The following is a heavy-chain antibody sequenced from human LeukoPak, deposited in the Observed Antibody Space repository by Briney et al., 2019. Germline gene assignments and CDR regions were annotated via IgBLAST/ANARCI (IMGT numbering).Heavy chain of an antibody. CDR2: INAGNGNT. Sequence: ASVKVSCKASGYTFTRYAMHWVRQAPGQRLEWMGWINAGNGNTKYSQKFQGRVTITRDTSASTAYMELSSLRSEDTAVYYCASGIAAAYLFDYWGQGTLVTVSS. CDR1: GYTFTRYA. D-gene: IGHD6-13*01. V-gene: IGHV1-3*01. CDR3: ASGIAAAYLFDY. J-gene: IGHJ4*02.